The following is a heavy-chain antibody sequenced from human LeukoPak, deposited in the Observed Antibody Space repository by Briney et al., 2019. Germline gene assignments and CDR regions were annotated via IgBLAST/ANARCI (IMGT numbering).Heavy chain of an antibody. CDR1: GFTFSSYS. Sequence: GGSLRLSCAASGFTFSSYSMNWVRQAPGKGLEWVSYISSSSSTIYYADSVKGRFTISRDNAKNSLYLQMNSLRAEDRAVYYCARSGSRLRFLEWLPRAFDYWGQGTLVTVSS. V-gene: IGHV3-48*01. D-gene: IGHD3-3*01. CDR2: ISSSSSTI. J-gene: IGHJ4*02. CDR3: ARSGSRLRFLEWLPRAFDY.